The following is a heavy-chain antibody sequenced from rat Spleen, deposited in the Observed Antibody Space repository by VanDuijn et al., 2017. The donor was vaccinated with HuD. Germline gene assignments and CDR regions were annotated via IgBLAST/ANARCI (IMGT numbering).Heavy chain of an antibody. J-gene: IGHJ4*01. CDR1: GYSITSNY. CDR3: ARALYYYSSYVMDA. CDR2: ISYSGST. V-gene: IGHV3-1*01. Sequence: EVQLQESGPGLVKPSQSLSLTCSVTGYSITSNYWGWIRKFPGNKMEWMGNISYSGSTSDNPSLKSRITITRDTTKNQFFMQLNSVTTEDTATYYCARALYYYSSYVMDAWGQGTSVTVSS. D-gene: IGHD1-2*01.